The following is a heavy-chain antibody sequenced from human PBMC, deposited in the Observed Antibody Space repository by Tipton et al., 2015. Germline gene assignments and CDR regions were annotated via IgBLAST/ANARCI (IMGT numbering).Heavy chain of an antibody. J-gene: IGHJ5*02. CDR1: GLTLSAYA. V-gene: IGHV3-21*01. CDR2: ISSGSTYI. Sequence: SLRLSCTASGLTLSAYAMNWVRQAPGKGLEWVSYISSGSTYIDYADSVKGRFTISRDNAKNSLFLQMNSLRAEDTAIYYCATERGAGTRLDPWGQGTLVTVSS. D-gene: IGHD6-19*01. CDR3: ATERGAGTRLDP.